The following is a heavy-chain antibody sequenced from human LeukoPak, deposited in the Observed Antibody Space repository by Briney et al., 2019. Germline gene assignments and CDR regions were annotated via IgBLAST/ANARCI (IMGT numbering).Heavy chain of an antibody. Sequence: GASVKVSCKASGYSFTAYYIHWVRQAPGQGLEWMGWINPNSGGTYHPQKFHGRVTMTRDTSISTAYMDLSRLRSDDTAVYYCTRANSRLLRDAFDIWGQGTMVTVSS. CDR3: TRANSRLLRDAFDI. D-gene: IGHD3-22*01. CDR2: INPNSGGT. V-gene: IGHV1-2*02. J-gene: IGHJ3*02. CDR1: GYSFTAYY.